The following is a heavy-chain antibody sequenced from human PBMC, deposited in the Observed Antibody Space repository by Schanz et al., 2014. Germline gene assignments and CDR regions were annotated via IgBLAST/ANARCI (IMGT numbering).Heavy chain of an antibody. CDR3: AREVGDYGMDV. J-gene: IGHJ6*02. CDR1: GGSFSGYY. V-gene: IGHV4-34*01. Sequence: QVQLQQWGAGLLKPSETLSLTCAVYGGSFSGYYWSWIRQPPGKGLEWIGEINHSGSTNYNPSLKSRVTVSVDTSKNQFSLKWTSVTAADTAVYYCAREVGDYGMDVWGQGATVTVSS. D-gene: IGHD1-26*01. CDR2: INHSGST.